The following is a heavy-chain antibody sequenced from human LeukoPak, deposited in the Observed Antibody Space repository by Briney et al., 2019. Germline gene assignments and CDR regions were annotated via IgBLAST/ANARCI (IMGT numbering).Heavy chain of an antibody. J-gene: IGHJ5*02. CDR1: GYSISSGYY. CDR2: TYHSGST. CDR3: ARVLYRSQKDIVVVVAATPDLYNWFDP. Sequence: PSETLSLTCAVSGYSISSGYYWGWIRQPPGKGLEWIGSTYHSGSTYYNPSLKSRVTISVDTSKNQFSLKLSSVTAADTAVYYCARVLYRSQKDIVVVVAATPDLYNWFDPWGQGTLVTVSS. D-gene: IGHD2-15*01. V-gene: IGHV4-38-2*01.